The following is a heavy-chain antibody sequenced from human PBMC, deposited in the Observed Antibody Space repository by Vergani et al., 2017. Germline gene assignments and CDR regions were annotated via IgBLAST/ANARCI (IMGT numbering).Heavy chain of an antibody. CDR2: IIPIFGTA. CDR1: GGTFSSYA. D-gene: IGHD2-21*02. CDR3: ARVVRHIVVVTAIEWFDP. Sequence: QVQLVQSGAEVKKPGSSVKVSCKASGGTFSSYAISWVRQAPGQGLEWMGRIIPIFGTANYAQKFQGRVTITADESTSTAYMELSSLRSEDTAVYYCARVVRHIVVVTAIEWFDPWGQGTLVTVSS. V-gene: IGHV1-69*13. J-gene: IGHJ5*02.